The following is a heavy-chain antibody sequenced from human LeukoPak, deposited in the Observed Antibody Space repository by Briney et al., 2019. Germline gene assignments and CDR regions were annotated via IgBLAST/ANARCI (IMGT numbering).Heavy chain of an antibody. J-gene: IGHJ4*02. D-gene: IGHD4-11*01. CDR3: ARLRGNYFPDY. CDR2: IYYSGST. Sequence: PSETLSLTCAVSGVSISNYYWTWIRQPPGKGLEWIAYIYYSGSTNYNPSLKSRVTISVDTSKNQFSLKLSSVTAADTAVYYCARLRGNYFPDYWGQGTLVTVSS. V-gene: IGHV4-59*01. CDR1: GVSISNYY.